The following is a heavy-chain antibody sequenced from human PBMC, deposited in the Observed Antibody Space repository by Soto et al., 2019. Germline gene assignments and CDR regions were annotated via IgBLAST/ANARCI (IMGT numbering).Heavy chain of an antibody. Sequence: GGSLRLSCAASGFTVSSNYMSWVRQAPGKGLEWVSVIYSGGSTYYADSVKGRFTISRDNSKNTLYLQMNSLRAEDTAVYYCAREGSVGWLRLKYRGWFDPWGQGTLVTVSS. CDR2: IYSGGST. D-gene: IGHD5-12*01. J-gene: IGHJ5*02. CDR3: AREGSVGWLRLKYRGWFDP. CDR1: GFTVSSNY. V-gene: IGHV3-66*01.